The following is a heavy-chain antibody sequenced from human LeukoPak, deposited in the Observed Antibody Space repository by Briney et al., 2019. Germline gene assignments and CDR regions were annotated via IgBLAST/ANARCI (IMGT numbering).Heavy chain of an antibody. V-gene: IGHV3-9*01. D-gene: IGHD5-12*01. Sequence: PGGSLRLSCAASGFTFDDYAMHWVRQAPGKGLEWVSGISRNSGSIGYADSVKGRFTISRDNAKNSLYLQMNSLRAEDTAVYYCARDWVEMATIFDYWGQGTLVTVSS. CDR2: ISRNSGSI. J-gene: IGHJ4*02. CDR1: GFTFDDYA. CDR3: ARDWVEMATIFDY.